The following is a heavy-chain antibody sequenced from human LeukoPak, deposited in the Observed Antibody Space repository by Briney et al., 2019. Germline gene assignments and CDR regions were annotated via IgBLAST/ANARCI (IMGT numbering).Heavy chain of an antibody. V-gene: IGHV3-20*04. J-gene: IGHJ4*02. CDR2: INWNGGST. CDR3: ARETNYGGNYYFDY. D-gene: IGHD4-23*01. Sequence: PGGSLRLSCAASGFTFDDYGMSWVRQAPGKGLEWVSGINWNGGSTGYADSVKGRFTISRDNAKNSLYLRMNSLRAEDTALHYCARETNYGGNYYFDYWGQGTLVTVSS. CDR1: GFTFDDYG.